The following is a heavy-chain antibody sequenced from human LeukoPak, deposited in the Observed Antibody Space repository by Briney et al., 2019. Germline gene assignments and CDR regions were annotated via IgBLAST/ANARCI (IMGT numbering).Heavy chain of an antibody. CDR2: INYDGTSK. CDR1: GFTFSSFG. J-gene: IGHJ4*02. D-gene: IGHD2-2*01. Sequence: GGSLRLSCAASGFTFSSFGMHWVRQAPGKGLEWLAFINYDGTSKYYVDSVRGRFTISRDNYDNTMYLQMRSLRIDDTAVYYCAKRGVWDCDSSSCSAVPLDSWGQGSLVTVSS. V-gene: IGHV3-30*02. CDR3: AKRGVWDCDSSSCSAVPLDS.